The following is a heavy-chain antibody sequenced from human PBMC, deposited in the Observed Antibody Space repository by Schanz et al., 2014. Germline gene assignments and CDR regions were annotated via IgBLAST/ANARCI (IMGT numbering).Heavy chain of an antibody. CDR2: IIPILGIA. V-gene: IGHV1-69*02. CDR1: GGTFSSYT. Sequence: QVQLVQSEAEVKKPGSSVKVSCKASGGTFSSYTISWVRQAPGQGLEWMGRIIPILGIANYAQKFQGRVTMTRNTSISTAYMELSSLRSEDTAVYYCARAKRFGDMDVWGRGTTVTVSS. D-gene: IGHD3-10*01. CDR3: ARAKRFGDMDV. J-gene: IGHJ6*02.